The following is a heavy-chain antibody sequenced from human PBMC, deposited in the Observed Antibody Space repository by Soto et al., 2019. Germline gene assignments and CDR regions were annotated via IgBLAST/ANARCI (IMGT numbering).Heavy chain of an antibody. CDR3: ARLSSGYYYGMDV. CDR1: GGSISSSSYY. CDR2: IYYSGST. V-gene: IGHV4-39*01. D-gene: IGHD2-15*01. J-gene: IGHJ6*02. Sequence: SETLSLTCTVSGGSISSSSYYWGWIRQPPGKGLEWIGSIYYSGSTYYNPSLKSRVTISVDTSKNQFSLKLSSVTAADTAVYYCARLSSGYYYGMDVWGQGTTVTVSS.